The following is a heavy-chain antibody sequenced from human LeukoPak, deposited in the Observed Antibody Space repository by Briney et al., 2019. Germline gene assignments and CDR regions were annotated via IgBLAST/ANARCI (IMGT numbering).Heavy chain of an antibody. CDR1: GGIFSRYA. D-gene: IGHD6-19*01. J-gene: IGHJ6*02. CDR3: ARPGEGGWYDSYFYYGMDV. CDR2: IIPIFGTP. Sequence: GASVKVSCKASGGIFSRYAISWVRQAPGQGLEWMGGIIPIFGTPKYAQKFQGRVTITADESTSTAYMELSSLRSEDTAVYYCARPGEGGWYDSYFYYGMDVWGQGTTVTVSS. V-gene: IGHV1-69*13.